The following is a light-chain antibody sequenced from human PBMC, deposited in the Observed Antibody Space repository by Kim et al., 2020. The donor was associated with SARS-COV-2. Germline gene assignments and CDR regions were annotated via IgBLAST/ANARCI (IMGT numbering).Light chain of an antibody. CDR2: DAS. Sequence: DIQMTQSPSTLSASVGDRVTITCRASQSISSWLAWYQQKPGKAPKLLIYDASSLESGVPSRFSGSGSGTEFTLTISSLQPDDFATYYCQQYNSYSRKTFGQGTKLEI. J-gene: IGKJ2*01. CDR3: QQYNSYSRKT. V-gene: IGKV1-5*01. CDR1: QSISSW.